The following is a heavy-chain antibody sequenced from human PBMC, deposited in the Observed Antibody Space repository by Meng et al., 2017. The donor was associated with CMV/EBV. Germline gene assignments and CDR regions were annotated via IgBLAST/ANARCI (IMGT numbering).Heavy chain of an antibody. CDR1: GGSISSSY. V-gene: IGHV4-59*01. CDR2: IYYSGST. CDR3: ARGTMITFGGVIVYDY. D-gene: IGHD3-16*02. Sequence: SETLSLTCTVSGGSISSSYWSWIRQPPGKGLEWIGYIYYSGSTNYNPSLKSRVTISVDTSKNQFSLKLSSVTAADTAVYYCARGTMITFGGVIVYDYWGQGTLVTVSS. J-gene: IGHJ4*02.